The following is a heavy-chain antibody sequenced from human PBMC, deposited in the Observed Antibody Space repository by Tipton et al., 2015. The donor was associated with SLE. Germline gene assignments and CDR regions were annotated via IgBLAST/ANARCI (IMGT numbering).Heavy chain of an antibody. CDR2: ISAYNGNT. Sequence: QLVQSGAEVKKPGASVKVSCKASGYTFTSYGISWVRQAPGQGLEWMGWISAYNGNTNYAQKLQGRVTMTTDTSTSTAYMELRSLRSDGTAVYYCARFRPSRTKTITIFEHWGQGTLVTVSS. V-gene: IGHV1-18*01. CDR3: ARFRPSRTKTITIFEH. J-gene: IGHJ1*01. D-gene: IGHD3-3*01. CDR1: GYTFTSYG.